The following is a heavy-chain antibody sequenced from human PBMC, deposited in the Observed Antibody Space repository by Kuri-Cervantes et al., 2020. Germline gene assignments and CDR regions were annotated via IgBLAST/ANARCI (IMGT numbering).Heavy chain of an antibody. CDR1: GFTFSSYG. CDR3: ARDWSGLTY. CDR2: IWYDGSNK. J-gene: IGHJ4*02. D-gene: IGHD3-3*01. Sequence: GESLKISCAASGFTFSSYGMHWVRQAPGKGLEWVAVIWYDGSNKYYADSVKGRFTISRDNSKNTLYLQMNSLRAEDTAVYYCARDWSGLTYWGQGTLVTVSS. V-gene: IGHV3-33*01.